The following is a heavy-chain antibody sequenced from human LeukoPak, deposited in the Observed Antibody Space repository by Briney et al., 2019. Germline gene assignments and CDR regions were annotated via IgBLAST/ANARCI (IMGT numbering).Heavy chain of an antibody. CDR2: INPSGGST. D-gene: IGHD2-21*02. J-gene: IGHJ3*02. CDR3: ARGVVTATQHDAFDI. Sequence: GASVKVSCTASGYTFTSYYMHWVRQAPRQGREWMGIINPSGGSTSYAQKFQGRVTMTGDTSTSTVYMELSSLRSEDTAVYYCARGVVTATQHDAFDIWGQGTMVTVSS. V-gene: IGHV1-46*01. CDR1: GYTFTSYY.